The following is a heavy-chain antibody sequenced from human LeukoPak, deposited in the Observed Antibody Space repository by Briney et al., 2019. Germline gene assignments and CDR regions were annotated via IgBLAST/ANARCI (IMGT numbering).Heavy chain of an antibody. Sequence: KAGESLKISCKGSGYSFTSYWIGWVRQMPGKGLEWMGIIYPGDSDTRYSPSFQGQVTISADKSISTAYLQWSSLKASDTAMYYCARSSSSWTDPNDYWGQGTLVTVSS. J-gene: IGHJ4*02. D-gene: IGHD6-13*01. CDR3: ARSSSSWTDPNDY. CDR2: IYPGDSDT. V-gene: IGHV5-51*01. CDR1: GYSFTSYW.